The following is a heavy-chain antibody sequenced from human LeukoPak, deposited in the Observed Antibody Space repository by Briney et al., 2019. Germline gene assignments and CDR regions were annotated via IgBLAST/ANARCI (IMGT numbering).Heavy chain of an antibody. J-gene: IGHJ4*02. V-gene: IGHV3-23*01. CDR2: ISGSGGST. CDR1: GFTFNSYA. Sequence: GGSLRLSCAASGFTFNSYAMNWVRQAPGKGLEWVSAISGSGGSTCYADSVKGRFTISRDNSKNTLYLQMNSLSAEDTAVYYCARGGSSWSVDCWGQGTLVTVSS. D-gene: IGHD6-13*01. CDR3: ARGGSSWSVDC.